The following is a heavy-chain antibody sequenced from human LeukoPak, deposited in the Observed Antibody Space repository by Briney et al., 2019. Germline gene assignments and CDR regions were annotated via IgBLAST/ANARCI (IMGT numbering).Heavy chain of an antibody. D-gene: IGHD3-22*01. CDR1: GGSISSYY. CDR2: IYYSGST. J-gene: IGHJ4*02. CDR3: ARNGINSYDSTVQNF. Sequence: PSETLSLTCTVSGGSISSYYWSWIRQPPGKGLEWIGYIYYSGSTNYNPSLKSRVTISVDTSKNQFSLKLSSVTAADTAVYYCARNGINSYDSTVQNFWGQGTLVTVSS. V-gene: IGHV4-59*01.